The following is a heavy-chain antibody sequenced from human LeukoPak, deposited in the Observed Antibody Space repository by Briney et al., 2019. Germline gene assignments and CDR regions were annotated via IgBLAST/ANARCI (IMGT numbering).Heavy chain of an antibody. J-gene: IGHJ6*02. Sequence: SVTVSCKASGGTFSSYAISWVRQAPGQGLEWMGGIIPIFGTANYAQKFQGRVTITADESTSTAYMELSSLRSEDTAVYYCARPINYYYYGMDVWGQGTTVTVSS. CDR1: GGTFSSYA. CDR2: IIPIFGTA. V-gene: IGHV1-69*13. D-gene: IGHD5-12*01. CDR3: ARPINYYYYGMDV.